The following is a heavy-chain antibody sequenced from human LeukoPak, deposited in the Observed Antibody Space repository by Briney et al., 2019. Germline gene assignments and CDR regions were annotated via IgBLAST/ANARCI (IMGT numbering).Heavy chain of an antibody. D-gene: IGHD7-27*01. Sequence: SQTLSLTCAISGDSVSSNSAAWNWIRQSPSRGLGWLGRTYYRSKWYNDYADSVSSRITINPDTSNNQVSLQLNSVTPEDTAVYYCARSVTGESHPFDFWGQGTLVTVSS. J-gene: IGHJ4*02. CDR1: GDSVSSNSAA. CDR2: TYYRSKWYN. CDR3: ARSVTGESHPFDF. V-gene: IGHV6-1*01.